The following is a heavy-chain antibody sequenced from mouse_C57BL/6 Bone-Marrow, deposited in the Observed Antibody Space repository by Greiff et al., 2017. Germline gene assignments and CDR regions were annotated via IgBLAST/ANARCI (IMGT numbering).Heavy chain of an antibody. CDR3: ARYHYYGSSYY. J-gene: IGHJ2*01. V-gene: IGHV1-76*01. D-gene: IGHD1-1*01. Sequence: QVQLQQSGAELVRPGASVKLSCKASGYTFTDYYINWVKQRPGQGLEWIARIYPGSGNTYYNEKFKGKATLTAEKSSSTAYMQLSSLTSEDSAVYFCARYHYYGSSYYGGQGTTLTVSS. CDR1: GYTFTDYY. CDR2: IYPGSGNT.